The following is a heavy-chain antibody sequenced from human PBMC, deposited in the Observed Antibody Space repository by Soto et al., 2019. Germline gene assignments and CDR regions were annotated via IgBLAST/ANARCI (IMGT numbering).Heavy chain of an antibody. Sequence: QVQLVESGGGVVQPGRSLRLSCAASGFTFSSYAMHWVRQAPGKGLEWVGVIWYDGSKEYYADSVKGRFTISRDNSKNTLYLQMNSLRPEDTAVHYCAKDVDPRPGVAMAMFDFWGQGTLVTVSS. CDR2: IWYDGSKE. J-gene: IGHJ4*02. CDR3: AKDVDPRPGVAMAMFDF. CDR1: GFTFSSYA. V-gene: IGHV3-33*06. D-gene: IGHD2-2*01.